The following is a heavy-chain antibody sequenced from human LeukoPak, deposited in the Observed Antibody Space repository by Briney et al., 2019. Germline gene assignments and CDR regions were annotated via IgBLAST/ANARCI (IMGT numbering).Heavy chain of an antibody. Sequence: GASVKVSCKASGYTFTSYYMHWVRQAPGQGLEWMGIINPSGGSTSYAQKFQGRVTMTRDTSTSTVYMELSSLRSEDTAVYYCARGLTMIVVARLGVFFDYWGQGTLVTVSS. CDR1: GYTFTSYY. J-gene: IGHJ4*02. CDR3: ARGLTMIVVARLGVFFDY. CDR2: INPSGGST. V-gene: IGHV1-46*01. D-gene: IGHD3-22*01.